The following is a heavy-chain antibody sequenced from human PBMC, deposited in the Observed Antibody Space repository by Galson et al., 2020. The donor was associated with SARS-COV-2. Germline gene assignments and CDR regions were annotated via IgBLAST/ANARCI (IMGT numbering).Heavy chain of an antibody. Sequence: ASVKVSCKASGYTFTVNCIHWVRQAPGQGLEWMGWINPYSGATHFAEKFQGRVTMTRDTSISTAYMDLTRLKSDDTAVYYCARRHPPDYWGQGTLVTVSS. J-gene: IGHJ4*02. V-gene: IGHV1-2*02. CDR1: GYTFTVNC. CDR3: ARRHPPDY. CDR2: INPYSGAT.